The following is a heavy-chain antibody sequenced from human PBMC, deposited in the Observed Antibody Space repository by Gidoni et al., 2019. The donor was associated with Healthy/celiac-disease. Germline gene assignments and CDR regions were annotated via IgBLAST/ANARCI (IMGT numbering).Heavy chain of an antibody. V-gene: IGHV2-26*01. J-gene: IGHJ4*02. Sequence: QVTLKESGPVLVKPTETLTLTCTGSGFSLSNARMGVSWIRQPPGKALEWLAHIFSNDEKSYSTSLKSRLTISKDTSKSQVVLTMTNMDPVDTATYYCARISALYCSGGSCYPYYFDYWGQGTLVTVSS. CDR1: GFSLSNARMG. CDR3: ARISALYCSGGSCYPYYFDY. CDR2: IFSNDEK. D-gene: IGHD2-15*01.